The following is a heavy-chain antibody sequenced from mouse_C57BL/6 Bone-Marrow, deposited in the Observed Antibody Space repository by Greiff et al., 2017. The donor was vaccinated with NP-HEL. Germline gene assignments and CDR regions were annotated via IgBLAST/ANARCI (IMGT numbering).Heavy chain of an antibody. J-gene: IGHJ4*01. CDR2: IYPRSGNT. D-gene: IGHD2-5*01. CDR1: GYTLTSYG. V-gene: IGHV1-81*01. CDR3: AKVAYYSNYDYAMDY. Sequence: QVQLQQSGAELARPGASVKLSCKASGYTLTSYGISWVKQRTGQGLEWIGEIYPRSGNTYYNEKFKGKATLTADKSSSTAYMELRSLTSEDSAVYFCAKVAYYSNYDYAMDYWGQGTSVTVSS.